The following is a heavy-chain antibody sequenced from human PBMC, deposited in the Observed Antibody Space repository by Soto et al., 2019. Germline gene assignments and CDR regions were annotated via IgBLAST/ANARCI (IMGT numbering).Heavy chain of an antibody. D-gene: IGHD3-10*01. CDR2: IIPIFGTA. CDR1: GDTFCIYA. J-gene: IGHJ6*02. Sequence: SVKVSCTSSGDTFCIYAISWVRQTPGQGLEWMGGIIPIFGTANYAQKFQGRVTITADESTSTAYMELSSLRSEDTAMYYCARLAMVRGVPTYGMDVWGQWTTVTVSS. CDR3: ARLAMVRGVPTYGMDV. V-gene: IGHV1-69*13.